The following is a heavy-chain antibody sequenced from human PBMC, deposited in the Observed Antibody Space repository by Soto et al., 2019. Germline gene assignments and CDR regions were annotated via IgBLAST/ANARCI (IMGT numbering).Heavy chain of an antibody. CDR3: ATRPAPYYADWSLDY. D-gene: IGHD3-16*01. CDR1: GFTFTNAW. J-gene: IGHJ4*02. Sequence: EVQLVESGGDLVKPGGSLRLSCAASGFTFTNAWMTWVRQAPGKGLEWVGRIKNNTDGGALAYAAPLKDRFTISRDDSRSTLYLQLNSLKPEDTAVYYCATRPAPYYADWSLDYWGQGTLVTVSS. CDR2: IKNNTDGGAL. V-gene: IGHV3-15*01.